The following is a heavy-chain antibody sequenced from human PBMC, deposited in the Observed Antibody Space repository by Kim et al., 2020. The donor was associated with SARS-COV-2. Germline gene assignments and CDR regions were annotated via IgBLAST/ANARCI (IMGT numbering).Heavy chain of an antibody. Sequence: VKVSCKASGFTFTSSAMQWVRQARGQRLEWIGWIVVGSGNTNYAQKFQERVTITRDMSTSTAYMELSSLRSEDTAVYYCAAWRYYYDSSGYHDAFDIWGQGTMVTVSS. CDR1: GFTFTSSA. CDR3: AAWRYYYDSSGYHDAFDI. D-gene: IGHD3-22*01. CDR2: IVVGSGNT. J-gene: IGHJ3*02. V-gene: IGHV1-58*02.